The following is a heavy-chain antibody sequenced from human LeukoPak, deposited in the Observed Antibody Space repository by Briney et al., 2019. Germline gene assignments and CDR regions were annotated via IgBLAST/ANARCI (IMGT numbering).Heavy chain of an antibody. CDR1: GFTFSSYS. J-gene: IGHJ4*02. V-gene: IGHV3-21*01. CDR2: ISSSSSYI. CDR3: ARATTRSGTVDY. Sequence: PGGSLRLSCAASGFTFSSYSMNWVRQAPGKGLEWVSSISSSSSYIYYADSVKGRFTISRDNAKNSLCLQMNSLRAEDTAVYYCARATTRSGTVDYWGQGTLVTVSS. D-gene: IGHD1-14*01.